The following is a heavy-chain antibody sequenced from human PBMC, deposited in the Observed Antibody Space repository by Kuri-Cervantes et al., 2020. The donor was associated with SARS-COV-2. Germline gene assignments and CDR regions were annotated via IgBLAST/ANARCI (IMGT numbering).Heavy chain of an antibody. V-gene: IGHV3-30*18. CDR3: AKDLRLLWFGELLY. CDR2: ISYDGSNK. Sequence: GGSLRLSCAASGFTFSNAWMNWVRQAPGKGLEWVAVISYDGSNKYYADSVKGRFTISRDNSKNTLYLQMSSLRAEDTAVYYCAKDLRLLWFGELLYWGQGTLVTVSS. D-gene: IGHD3-10*01. J-gene: IGHJ4*02. CDR1: GFTFSNAW.